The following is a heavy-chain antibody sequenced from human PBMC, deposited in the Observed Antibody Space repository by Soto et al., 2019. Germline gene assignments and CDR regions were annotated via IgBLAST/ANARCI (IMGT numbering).Heavy chain of an antibody. V-gene: IGHV4-39*01. J-gene: IGHJ5*02. CDR2: IYYSGST. Sequence: SETLSLTCTVSGGSISSSSYYWGWIRQPPGKGLEWIGSIYYSGSTYYNPSLKSRVTISVDTSKNQFSLKLSSVTAADTAVYYCARRGIAAAGFDPWGQGTLVTVS. CDR3: ARRGIAAAGFDP. D-gene: IGHD6-13*01. CDR1: GGSISSSSYY.